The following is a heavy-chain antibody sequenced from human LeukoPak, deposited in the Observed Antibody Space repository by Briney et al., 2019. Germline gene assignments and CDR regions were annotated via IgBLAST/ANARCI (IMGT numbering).Heavy chain of an antibody. CDR3: AKWPEGAMDYFDY. Sequence: GGSLRLSCAASGFSFSSYAMTWARQAPVKGLEWVSAISGDGTRTHYADSVKGRFTISRDNSKNTLYLEMSSLRVEDTAIYYCAKWPEGAMDYFDYWGQGTLVTVSS. CDR2: ISGDGTRT. D-gene: IGHD3-16*01. J-gene: IGHJ4*02. V-gene: IGHV3-23*01. CDR1: GFSFSSYA.